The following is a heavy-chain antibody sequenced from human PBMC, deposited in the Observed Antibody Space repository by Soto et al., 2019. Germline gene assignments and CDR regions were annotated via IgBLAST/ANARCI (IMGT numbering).Heavy chain of an antibody. Sequence: SLRLSCAASGFTFSSYAMHWVRQAPGKGLEWVAVISYDGSNKYYADSVKGRFTISRDNSKNTLYLQMNSLRAEDTAVYYCARDRLDQNDFDAFDIWGQGTMVTVSS. CDR2: ISYDGSNK. V-gene: IGHV3-30-3*01. CDR1: GFTFSSYA. CDR3: ARDRLDQNDFDAFDI. D-gene: IGHD1-1*01. J-gene: IGHJ3*02.